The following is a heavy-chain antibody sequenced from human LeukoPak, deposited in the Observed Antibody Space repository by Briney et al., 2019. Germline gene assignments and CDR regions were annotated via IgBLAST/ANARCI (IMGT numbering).Heavy chain of an antibody. D-gene: IGHD1-1*01. CDR1: GFTFSTYA. CDR3: AKAGLERRYAFDI. V-gene: IGHV3-23*01. J-gene: IGHJ3*02. Sequence: RGGSLRLSCAASGFTFSTYAMSWVRQAPGKGLELVSVISGSGGDTYFADSVKGRFTISRDNSKNTLYLQMNSLRAEDTAVYYCAKAGLERRYAFDIWGQGTMVTVSS. CDR2: ISGSGGDT.